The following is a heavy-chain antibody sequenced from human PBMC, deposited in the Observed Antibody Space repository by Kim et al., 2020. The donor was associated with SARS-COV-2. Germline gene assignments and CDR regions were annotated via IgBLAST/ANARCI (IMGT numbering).Heavy chain of an antibody. CDR2: INAGNGNT. Sequence: ASVKVSCKASGYTFTSYAMHWVRQAPGQRLEWMGWINAGNGNTKYSQKFQGRVTITRDTSASTAYMELSSLRSEDTAVYYCAREGFGERHFDYWGQGTLVTVSS. J-gene: IGHJ4*02. D-gene: IGHD3-10*01. CDR3: AREGFGERHFDY. V-gene: IGHV1-3*01. CDR1: GYTFTSYA.